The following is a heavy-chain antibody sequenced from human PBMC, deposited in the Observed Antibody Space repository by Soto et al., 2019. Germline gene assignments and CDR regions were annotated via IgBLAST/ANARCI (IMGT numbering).Heavy chain of an antibody. J-gene: IGHJ4*02. CDR3: ASNSTTHDY. Sequence: EAQLLESGGDLEQPGGSLRLSCTASGFAFSTFGMSWVRQAPGKGLEWVSGISNSGYDTYYADSVKGRFTISRDNSKNTLYLQMSSLRGDDTAVYYCASNSTTHDYWGQGTLVTVSS. CDR1: GFAFSTFG. V-gene: IGHV3-23*01. CDR2: ISNSGYDT. D-gene: IGHD5-12*01.